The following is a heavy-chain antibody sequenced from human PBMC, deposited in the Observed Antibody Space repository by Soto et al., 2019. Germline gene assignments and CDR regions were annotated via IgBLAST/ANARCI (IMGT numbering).Heavy chain of an antibody. CDR3: ARERYQVISDGMDV. Sequence: QVQLVQSGADVKTPGASVRVSCKASGYTFTGYYVHWVREAPGQGLEWMGWINPETGGTSYAQKLQGRDNLSRDTSINTAYLELSRLRFDDAAVYFCARERYQVISDGMDVWGQGTTVTVSS. CDR2: INPETGGT. CDR1: GYTFTGYY. V-gene: IGHV1-2*02. D-gene: IGHD2-2*01. J-gene: IGHJ6*02.